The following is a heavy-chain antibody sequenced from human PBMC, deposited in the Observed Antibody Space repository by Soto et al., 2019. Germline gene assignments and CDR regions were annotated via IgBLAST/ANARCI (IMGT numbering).Heavy chain of an antibody. D-gene: IGHD6-19*01. CDR2: IYHSGDT. CDR1: VYSLTSCYY. V-gene: IGHV4-38-2*01. CDR3: ARARIVVAGTIVDY. Sequence: SETLSLTCAVSVYSLTSCYYCGWIRQPPGKGLEWIGSIYHSGDTYYNPSLKSRVTISVDTSKNHFSLKLTSVTAADTAVYYCARARIVVAGTIVDYWGQGTLVTVSS. J-gene: IGHJ4*02.